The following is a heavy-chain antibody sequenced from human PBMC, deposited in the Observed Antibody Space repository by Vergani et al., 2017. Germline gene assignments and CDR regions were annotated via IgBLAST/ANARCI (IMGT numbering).Heavy chain of an antibody. V-gene: IGHV1-3*01. J-gene: IGHJ4*02. CDR3: ATGCPGIVATTGYDY. D-gene: IGHD5-12*01. Sequence: QVQLVQSGAEVKKPGASVKVSCKASGYTFTSYAMHWVRQAPGQRLEWMGWINAGNGNTKYSQKFQGRVTITRDTSASTAYMELSSLRSGDTAVYYCATGCPGIVATTGYDYWGQGTLVTVSS. CDR2: INAGNGNT. CDR1: GYTFTSYA.